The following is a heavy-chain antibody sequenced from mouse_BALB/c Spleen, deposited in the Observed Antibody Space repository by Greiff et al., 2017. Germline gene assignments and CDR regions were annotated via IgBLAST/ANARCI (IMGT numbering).Heavy chain of an antibody. CDR1: GYTFTSYV. CDR3: ARDDYDPRFAY. V-gene: IGHV1-14*01. J-gene: IGHJ3*01. CDR2: INPYNDGT. Sequence: VHVKQSGPELVKPGASVKMSCKASGYTFTSYVMHWVKQKPGQGLEWIGYINPYNDGTKYNEKFKGKATLTSDKSSSTAYMELSSLTSEDSAVYYCARDDYDPRFAYWGQGTLVTVSA. D-gene: IGHD2-4*01.